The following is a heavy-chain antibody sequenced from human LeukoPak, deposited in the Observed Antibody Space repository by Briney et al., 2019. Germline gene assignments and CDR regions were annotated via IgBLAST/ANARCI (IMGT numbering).Heavy chain of an antibody. CDR3: ARVLSGCETTRCELDY. CDR1: GFAFSTYC. CDR2: ISSSSTYI. V-gene: IGHV3-21*01. Sequence: GGSLRLSCAASGFAFSTYCMNWVRQAPGKGLEWVSSISSSSTYIYYADSVKGRVTISRDNAKNSLYLQMNSLRVEDTAVYYCARVLSGCETTRCELDYWGQGTLVTVSS. D-gene: IGHD1-26*01. J-gene: IGHJ4*02.